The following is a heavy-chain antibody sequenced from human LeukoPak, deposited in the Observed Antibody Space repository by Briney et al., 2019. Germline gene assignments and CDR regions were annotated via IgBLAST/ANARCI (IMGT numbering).Heavy chain of an antibody. Sequence: GASVKVSCKASGYTFTSYGISWVRQAPGQGLEGMGWISAYNGNKNYAQKLQGRVTMTTDTSTSTAYMELRSLRSDDTAVYYCARDQGQNWITMVRGVMNNWFDPWGQGTLVTVSS. D-gene: IGHD3-10*01. CDR3: ARDQGQNWITMVRGVMNNWFDP. J-gene: IGHJ5*02. CDR1: GYTFTSYG. CDR2: ISAYNGNK. V-gene: IGHV1-18*01.